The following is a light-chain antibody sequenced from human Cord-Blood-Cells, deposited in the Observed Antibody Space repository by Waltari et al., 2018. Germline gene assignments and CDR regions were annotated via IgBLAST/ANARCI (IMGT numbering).Light chain of an antibody. V-gene: IGLV3-21*04. CDR3: QVWDSSSDHWV. J-gene: IGLJ3*02. Sequence: SYVLPQPPSVSVAPGQTARITCGGNNLGRKSVHWYQQKPGQAPVLVIYYDSDRPSGIPERFSGSNAGNTATLTISRVEAGDEADYYCQVWDSSSDHWVFGGGTKLTVL. CDR1: NLGRKS. CDR2: YDS.